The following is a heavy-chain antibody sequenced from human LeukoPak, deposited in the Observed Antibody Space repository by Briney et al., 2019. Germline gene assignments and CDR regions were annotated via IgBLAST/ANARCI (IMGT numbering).Heavy chain of an antibody. D-gene: IGHD1-1*01. CDR3: TFGTTGFFDF. V-gene: IGHV3-74*01. J-gene: IGHJ4*02. CDR2: INTDGRST. CDR1: GFTFSTYW. Sequence: GGSLRLSCAASGFTFSTYWMHWVRQAPGKGLVWVSRINTDGRSTTYADSVKGRFTISRDNAKNTLYLQMNSLRAEDTAVYYCTFGTTGFFDFWGQGTLVTVSS.